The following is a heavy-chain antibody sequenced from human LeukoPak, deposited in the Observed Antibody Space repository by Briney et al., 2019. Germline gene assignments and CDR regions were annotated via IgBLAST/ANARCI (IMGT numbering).Heavy chain of an antibody. CDR2: ISGSGGST. J-gene: IGHJ4*02. D-gene: IGHD2-2*01. Sequence: GGSLRLSCAASGFTFSSYAMSWVRQAPGKGLEWVSAISGSGGSTYYADSVKGRFTISRDNSKNTLYLQMNSLRAEDTAVYYCAKDLPGDQLLPIDFDYWGQGTLVTVSS. V-gene: IGHV3-23*01. CDR1: GFTFSSYA. CDR3: AKDLPGDQLLPIDFDY.